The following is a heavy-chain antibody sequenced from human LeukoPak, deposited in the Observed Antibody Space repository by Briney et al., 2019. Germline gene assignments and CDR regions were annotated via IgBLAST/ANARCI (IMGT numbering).Heavy chain of an antibody. CDR1: GDSVSSISVA. J-gene: IGHJ6*02. CDR3: SLARSEYHYGMDA. V-gene: IGHV6-1*01. CDR2: TYYRSKWYY. Sequence: SQTLSLTCAISGDSVSSISVAWNWIRQSPSRGLEWLGRTYYRSKWYYEYAVSVKSRINISPDTCKNQFSLQLTSVTPEDTAVYYCSLARSEYHYGMDAWGQGTTVTVSS.